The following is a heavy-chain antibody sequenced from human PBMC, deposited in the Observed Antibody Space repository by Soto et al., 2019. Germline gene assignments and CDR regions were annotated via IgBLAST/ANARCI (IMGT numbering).Heavy chain of an antibody. J-gene: IGHJ4*02. CDR2: IIHSGST. CDR1: GGSISSSIYY. CDR3: ARGLQGYSGYDPAGGYFDY. Sequence: PSETLSLTCTVSGGSISSSIYYGGWIRRPPGKGLEWIGSIIHSGSTYYNPSLKSRVTISVDTSKNQFSLKLSSVTAADTAVYYCARGLQGYSGYDPAGGYFDYWGQGTLVTVSS. V-gene: IGHV4-39*07. D-gene: IGHD5-12*01.